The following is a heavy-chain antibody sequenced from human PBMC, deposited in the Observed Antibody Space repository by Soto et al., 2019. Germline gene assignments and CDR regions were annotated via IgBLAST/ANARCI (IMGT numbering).Heavy chain of an antibody. J-gene: IGHJ3*02. CDR1: GGSISSGGYY. CDR2: IYYSGST. CDR3: ARAELLWFGDQYRRYAFDI. D-gene: IGHD3-10*01. V-gene: IGHV4-31*03. Sequence: SETLSLTCTVSGGSISSGGYYWNWIRQHPGKGLEWIGYIYYSGSTYYNPSLKSRVTISVDTSKNQFSLKLSSVTAADTAVYYCARAELLWFGDQYRRYAFDIWGQGTMVTVSS.